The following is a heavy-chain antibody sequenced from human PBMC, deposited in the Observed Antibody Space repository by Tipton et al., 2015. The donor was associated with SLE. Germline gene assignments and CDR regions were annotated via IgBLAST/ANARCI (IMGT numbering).Heavy chain of an antibody. CDR1: GGSISSSNNF. D-gene: IGHD1-14*01. Sequence: TLSLTCTVSGGSISSSNNFWGWIRQPPGKGLEWIGSIYDDTGRTHYNPSLKSRVTVSLDTSNNQFSLRLSSVTAADTAVYYCARTTLSLYFDSWGQGTLLIVSS. J-gene: IGHJ4*02. CDR3: ARTTLSLYFDS. V-gene: IGHV4-39*01. CDR2: IYDDTGRT.